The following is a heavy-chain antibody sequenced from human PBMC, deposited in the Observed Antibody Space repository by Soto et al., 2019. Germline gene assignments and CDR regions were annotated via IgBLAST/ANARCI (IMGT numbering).Heavy chain of an antibody. CDR3: TRMSRSFDY. J-gene: IGHJ4*02. Sequence: QVLLEQSGAEVRRPGASVKISCQASGYTFSNYHMHWVRQAPGQGLEWMGMIDPDNGRTKFAQSLQGRVTMTRDTSTNSVYMELRALKSEDTAIYFCTRMSRSFDYWGQGSHVTVSS. CDR1: GYTFSNYH. V-gene: IGHV1-46*03. CDR2: IDPDNGRT.